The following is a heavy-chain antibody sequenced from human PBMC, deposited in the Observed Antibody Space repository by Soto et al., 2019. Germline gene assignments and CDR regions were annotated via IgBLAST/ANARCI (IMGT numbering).Heavy chain of an antibody. CDR1: GFTFSSYG. Sequence: QVQLVESGGGVVQPGRSLRLSCAASGFTFSSYGMHWVRQAPGKGLEWVAVISYDGSNKYYADSVKGRFTISRDNSKNTLYLQMNSLRAEDTAVFYCAKDYDFWSGYYNWEYYYYVMEVWGQGTTVTVSS. V-gene: IGHV3-30*18. J-gene: IGHJ6*02. CDR3: AKDYDFWSGYYNWEYYYYVMEV. D-gene: IGHD3-3*01. CDR2: ISYDGSNK.